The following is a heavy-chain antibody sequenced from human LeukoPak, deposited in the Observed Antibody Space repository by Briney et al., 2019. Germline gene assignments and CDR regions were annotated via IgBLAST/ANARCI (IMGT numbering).Heavy chain of an antibody. CDR2: IYPGDSDT. V-gene: IGHV5-51*01. CDR1: GYTFTSYW. Sequence: GESLKISCEGSGYTFTSYWIAWVRQMPGKGLEWMRIIYPGDSDTRYSPSFQGQVTISADKSISTAYLQWSSLTASDTAMYYCAREYSSSWYGYFDLWGRGTLVTVSS. CDR3: AREYSSSWYGYFDL. D-gene: IGHD6-13*01. J-gene: IGHJ2*01.